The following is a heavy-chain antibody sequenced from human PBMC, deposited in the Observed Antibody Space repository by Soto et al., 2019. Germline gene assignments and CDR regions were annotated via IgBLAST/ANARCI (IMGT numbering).Heavy chain of an antibody. CDR2: INHSGST. J-gene: IGHJ5*02. Sequence: SETLSLTCAVYGGSFSGYYWSWIRQPPGKGLEWIGEINHSGSTNYNPSLKSRVTISVDTSKNQFSLKLSSVTAADTAVYYCARGSWEIFWPQSWFDPWGQGTLVTVSS. CDR1: GGSFSGYY. D-gene: IGHD3-9*01. V-gene: IGHV4-34*01. CDR3: ARGSWEIFWPQSWFDP.